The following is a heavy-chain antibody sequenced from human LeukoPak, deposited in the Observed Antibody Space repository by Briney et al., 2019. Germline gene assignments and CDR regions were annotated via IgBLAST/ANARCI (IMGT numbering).Heavy chain of an antibody. CDR3: ARDIATSGPGWFDP. V-gene: IGHV3-30*03. CDR2: MSYDGTNK. CDR1: GFTFSNYG. D-gene: IGHD6-13*01. J-gene: IGHJ5*02. Sequence: GGSLRLSCAASGFTFSNYGMHWVRQAPGKGLEWVAVMSYDGTNKYYGDSVKGRFTISSDNSKNMLYLQMNSLRAEDTAVYYCARDIATSGPGWFDPWGQGTLVTVSS.